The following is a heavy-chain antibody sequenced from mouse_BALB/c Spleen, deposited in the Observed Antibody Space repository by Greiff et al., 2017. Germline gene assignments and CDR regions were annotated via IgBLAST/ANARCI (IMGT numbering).Heavy chain of an antibody. Sequence: EVQLQQSGPELVKPGASVKISCKASGYSFTGYFMNWVKQSPGKSLEWIGRINPYNGDTFYNQKFKGKATLTVDKSSSTAHMELLSLTSEDSAVDSCGRNEYDAAYCFDYWGQGTTLTVSS. J-gene: IGHJ2*01. CDR1: GYSFTGYF. V-gene: IGHV1-37*01. D-gene: IGHD2-12*01. CDR3: GRNEYDAAYCFDY. CDR2: INPYNGDT.